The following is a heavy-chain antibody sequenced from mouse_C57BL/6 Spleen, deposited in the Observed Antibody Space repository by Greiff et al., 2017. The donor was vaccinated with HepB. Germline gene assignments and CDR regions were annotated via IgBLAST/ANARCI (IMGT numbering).Heavy chain of an antibody. D-gene: IGHD2-4*01. J-gene: IGHJ2*01. V-gene: IGHV1-81*01. CDR2: IYPRSGNT. CDR3: ARGDYDDRNYFDY. Sequence: QVQLKESGAELARPGASVKLSCKASGYTFTSYGISWVKQRTGQGLEWIGEIYPRSGNTYYNEKFKGKATLTADKSSSTAYMELRSLTSEDYAVYFCARGDYDDRNYFDYWGQGTTLTVSS. CDR1: GYTFTSYG.